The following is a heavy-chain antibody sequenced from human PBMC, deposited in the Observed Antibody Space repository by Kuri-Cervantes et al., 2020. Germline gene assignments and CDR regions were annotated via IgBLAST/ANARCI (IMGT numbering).Heavy chain of an antibody. V-gene: IGHV4-39*01. CDR2: LYHSGSA. Sequence: SETLSLTCTVSGGSISSSSYYWGWIRQPPGKGLEWIGSLYHSGSAYYNPSLKSRVTISVDKSKNQFSLKLSSVTAADTAVYYCARQKRPGIAAAGTFSWGQGTLVTVSS. D-gene: IGHD6-13*01. J-gene: IGHJ5*02. CDR3: ARQKRPGIAAAGTFS. CDR1: GGSISSSSYY.